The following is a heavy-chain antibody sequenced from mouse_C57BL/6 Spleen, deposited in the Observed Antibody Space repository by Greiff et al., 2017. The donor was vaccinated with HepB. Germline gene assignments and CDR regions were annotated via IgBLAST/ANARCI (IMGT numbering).Heavy chain of an antibody. Sequence: EVQGVESGGDLVKPGGSLKLSCAASGFTFSSYGMSWVRQTPDKRLEWVATISSGGSYTYYPDSVKGRFTISSDDAKNTLYLQMSSLKSEDTAMYYCARTSTGVDYWGQGTTLTVSS. CDR1: GFTFSSYG. J-gene: IGHJ2*01. D-gene: IGHD1-1*01. CDR3: ARTSTGVDY. V-gene: IGHV5-6*01. CDR2: ISSGGSYT.